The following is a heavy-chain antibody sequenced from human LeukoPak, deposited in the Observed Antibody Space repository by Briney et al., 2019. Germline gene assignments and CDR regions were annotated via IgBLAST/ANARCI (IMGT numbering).Heavy chain of an antibody. CDR3: ARRGITMVRGPHAYFDY. Sequence: SSQTLSLTCTVSGGSISSGGYYWSWIRQHPGKGLEWIGYIYYSGSTYYNPSLKSRVTISVDTSKNQFSLKLSSVTAADTAVYYCARRGITMVRGPHAYFDYWGQGTLVTVSS. CDR1: GGSISSGGYY. CDR2: IYYSGST. D-gene: IGHD3-10*01. J-gene: IGHJ4*02. V-gene: IGHV4-31*03.